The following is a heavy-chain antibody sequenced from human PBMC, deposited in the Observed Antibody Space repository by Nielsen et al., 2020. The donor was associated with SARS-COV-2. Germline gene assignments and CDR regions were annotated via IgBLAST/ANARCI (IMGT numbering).Heavy chain of an antibody. CDR1: GFPFTRYW. CDR2: IPPRDSDT. CDR3: ARNTYGGSTDY. D-gene: IGHD4-23*01. Sequence: GSPKTPLHCLGFPFTRYWLASVPQMPGKGLERIGLIPPRDSDTRYNPSFQGQVTISADKSISTVYLQWSGLKASDSAMYYCARNTYGGSTDYWGQGTLVTVSS. V-gene: IGHV5-51*01. J-gene: IGHJ4*02.